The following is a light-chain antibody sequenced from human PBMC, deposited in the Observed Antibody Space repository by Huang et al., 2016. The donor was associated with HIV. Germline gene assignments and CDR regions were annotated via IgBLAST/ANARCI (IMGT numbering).Light chain of an antibody. Sequence: IVLTQSPATLSWYPGERVTRSCRASQSVGNYIAWYQQHPGQSPKLLIYDTSTRATGTPVRFSGSGSGTDFTLTISSLESEDFAVYYCQQRSSGVTFGGGTKV. CDR3: QQRSSGVT. V-gene: IGKV3-11*01. CDR2: DTS. CDR1: QSVGNY. J-gene: IGKJ4*01.